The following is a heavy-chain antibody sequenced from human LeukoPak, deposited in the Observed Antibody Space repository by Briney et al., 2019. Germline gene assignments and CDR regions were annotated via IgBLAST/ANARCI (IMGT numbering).Heavy chain of an antibody. CDR2: INPSGGST. V-gene: IGHV1-46*01. Sequence: ASVKVSCKASGHTFTSYYMHWVRQAPGQGLEWMGIINPSGGSTSYAQKFQGRVTMTRDMSTSTVYMELSSMRSEDTAVYYCARGVIAAPFDYWGQGTLVTVSS. CDR3: ARGVIAAPFDY. J-gene: IGHJ4*02. CDR1: GHTFTSYY. D-gene: IGHD6-6*01.